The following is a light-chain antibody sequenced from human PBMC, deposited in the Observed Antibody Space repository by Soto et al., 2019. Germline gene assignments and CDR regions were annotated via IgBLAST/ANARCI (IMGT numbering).Light chain of an antibody. V-gene: IGKV3-15*01. Sequence: EIVMTQSPATLSVSPGEGATLSCRATQSFSSSLSWYQHKPGQAPRLLIYGASTRATGSTARFSGSGSGKEFTLTISSLQSEDFAVYCCQQYNTWPPITFGQGTRLEI. CDR2: GAS. J-gene: IGKJ5*01. CDR3: QQYNTWPPIT. CDR1: QSFSSS.